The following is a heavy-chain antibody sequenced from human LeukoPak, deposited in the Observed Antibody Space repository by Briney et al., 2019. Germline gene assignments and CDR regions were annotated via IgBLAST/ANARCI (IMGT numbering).Heavy chain of an antibody. J-gene: IGHJ6*02. CDR1: GPTFDNYA. Sequence: GRSLRPSCAPSGPTFDNYAIRCVRQAPGEGLESVSLISGDGGRTYYAASVKGRFTSSRYNSKNSLYLQMNSLRTEDTALYYCAKDLGYITSWYVYYYGMDVWGQGAAVTVSS. CDR3: AKDLGYITSWYVYYYGMDV. CDR2: ISGDGGRT. V-gene: IGHV3-43*02. D-gene: IGHD6-13*01.